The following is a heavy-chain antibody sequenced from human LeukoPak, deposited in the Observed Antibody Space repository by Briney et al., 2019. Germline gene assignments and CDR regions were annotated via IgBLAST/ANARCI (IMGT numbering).Heavy chain of an antibody. CDR1: GFTFSSYG. J-gene: IGHJ4*02. Sequence: GGSLRLSCAASGFTFSSYGMHWVRQAPGKGLEWVAVISYDGSNKYYADSVKGRFTISRDNSKNTLYLQMNSLRAEDTAVYYCLAYLDYWGQGTLVTVSS. CDR3: LAYLDY. CDR2: ISYDGSNK. V-gene: IGHV3-30*03.